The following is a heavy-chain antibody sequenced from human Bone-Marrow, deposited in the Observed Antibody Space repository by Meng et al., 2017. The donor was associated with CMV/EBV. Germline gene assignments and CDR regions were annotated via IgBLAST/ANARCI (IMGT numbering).Heavy chain of an antibody. CDR3: AKDQSGAPWRYNAFDF. CDR1: GIPFSSYA. V-gene: IGHV3-23*01. J-gene: IGHJ3*01. Sequence: ESLKILCAASGIPFSSYAMSWVRQAPGKGLEWVSAISGSGGSTYYADFVKGRFTISRDNSKDTLYLQMNSLRAADTAVYYCAKDQSGAPWRYNAFDFWGQGTMVTVSS. D-gene: IGHD2-15*01. CDR2: ISGSGGST.